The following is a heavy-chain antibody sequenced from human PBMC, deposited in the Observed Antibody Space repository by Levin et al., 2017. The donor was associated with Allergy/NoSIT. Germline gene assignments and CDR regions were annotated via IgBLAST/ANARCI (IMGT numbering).Heavy chain of an antibody. Sequence: SETLSLTCAVYGGSFSGYYWSWIRQPPGKGLEWIGEINHSGSTNYNPSLKSRVTISVDTSKNQFSLKLSSVTAADTAVYYCAREIGTVVTPGDYYGMDVWGQGATVTVSS. CDR2: INHSGST. J-gene: IGHJ6*02. V-gene: IGHV4-34*01. CDR1: GGSFSGYY. CDR3: AREIGTVVTPGDYYGMDV. D-gene: IGHD4-23*01.